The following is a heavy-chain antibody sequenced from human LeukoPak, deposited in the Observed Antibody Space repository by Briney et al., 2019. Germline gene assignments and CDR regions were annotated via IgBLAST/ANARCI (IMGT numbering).Heavy chain of an antibody. CDR2: IYYSGST. Sequence: SETLSFTCTVSGGSISSSSYYWGWIRQPPGKGLEWIGSIYYSGSTYYNPSLKSRVTISVGTSKNQFSLKLSSVTAADTAVYYCAHYDILTGYLDYWGQGTLVTVSS. CDR1: GGSISSSSYY. V-gene: IGHV4-39*01. CDR3: AHYDILTGYLDY. J-gene: IGHJ4*02. D-gene: IGHD3-9*01.